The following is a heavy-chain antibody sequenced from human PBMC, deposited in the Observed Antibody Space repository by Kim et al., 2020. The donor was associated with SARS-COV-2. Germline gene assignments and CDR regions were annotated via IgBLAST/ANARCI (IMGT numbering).Heavy chain of an antibody. CDR2: ISWNSGSI. CDR1: GFTFGDYA. CDR3: AKDSVAGGSGWYVGYFQH. V-gene: IGHV3-9*01. J-gene: IGHJ1*01. Sequence: GGSLRLSCAASGFTFGDYAMHWVRQAPGKGLEWVSGISWNSGSIGYADSVKGRFTISRDNAKNSLYLQMNSLRAEDTALYYCAKDSVAGGSGWYVGYFQHWGQGTLVTVSS. D-gene: IGHD6-19*01.